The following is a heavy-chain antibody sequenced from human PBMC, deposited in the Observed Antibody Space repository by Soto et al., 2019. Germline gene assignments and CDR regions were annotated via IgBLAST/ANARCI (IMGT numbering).Heavy chain of an antibody. J-gene: IGHJ6*02. Sequence: SQTLSLTCAISGDSVSSNSAAWNWIRQSPSRGLEWLGRTYYRSKWYNDYAVSVKSRITINPDTSKNQFSLQLNSVTPEDTAVYYCARVITMVRGVIYYYYGMDVWGQGTTVTVS. D-gene: IGHD3-10*01. CDR1: GDSVSSNSAA. CDR3: ARVITMVRGVIYYYYGMDV. V-gene: IGHV6-1*01. CDR2: TYYRSKWYN.